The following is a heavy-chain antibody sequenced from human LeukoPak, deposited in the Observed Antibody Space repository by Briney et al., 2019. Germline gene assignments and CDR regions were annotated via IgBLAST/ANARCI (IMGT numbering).Heavy chain of an antibody. CDR1: GGSISSGASN. D-gene: IGHD3-22*01. CDR2: INHSGST. J-gene: IGHJ2*01. Sequence: SQTLSLTCTVSGGSISSGASNWGWIRQHPKRGLEWVGYINHSGSTYYNPSLGSRVTMSVDTSKNQFSLKLSSVTAADSAVYYCARAARQGFTMIVVPFFYFDLWGRGTLVTVSS. CDR3: ARAARQGFTMIVVPFFYFDL. V-gene: IGHV4-31*03.